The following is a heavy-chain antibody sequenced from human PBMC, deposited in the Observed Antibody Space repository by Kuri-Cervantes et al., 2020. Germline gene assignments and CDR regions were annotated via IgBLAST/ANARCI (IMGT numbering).Heavy chain of an antibody. V-gene: IGHV3-30*01. J-gene: IGHJ4*02. CDR1: GFTFSSYA. D-gene: IGHD6-13*01. CDR3: VTPGTSSWPY. CDR2: ITYDGSNK. Sequence: GESLKISCAASGFTFSSYAMHWVRQAPGKGLEWVAVITYDGSNKYYADSVKGRFTISRDNSKNTLFLQMNSLRVEDTAVYYCVTPGTSSWPYWGQGTLVTIS.